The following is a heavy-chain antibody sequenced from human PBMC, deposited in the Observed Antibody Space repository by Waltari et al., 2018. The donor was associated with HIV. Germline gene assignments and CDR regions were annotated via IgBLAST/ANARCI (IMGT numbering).Heavy chain of an antibody. D-gene: IGHD2-15*01. J-gene: IGHJ4*02. CDR1: GGSISSYY. CDR3: ASDKRDGGNHRAYFDY. Sequence: QVQLQESGPGLVKPSETLSLTCTVSGGSISSYYWSWIRQPPGKGLEWIGYIYDSGKTNNTPYLTSRVTISVDTSKSQFSLKLSSVTAADTAVYYCASDKRDGGNHRAYFDYWGQGSLVTVSS. CDR2: IYDSGKT. V-gene: IGHV4-59*01.